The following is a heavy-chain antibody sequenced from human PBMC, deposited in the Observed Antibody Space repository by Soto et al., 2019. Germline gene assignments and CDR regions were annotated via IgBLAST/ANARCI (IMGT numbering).Heavy chain of an antibody. Sequence: ESGGGLVQPGGSLRLSCAASGFTFSSFEMSWVRQAPGRGLEWVSFISDDSSRTYYADAVKGRFTISRDNSKHTLYLQMNSLTAEDTAVYACVKGGWLDFWGQGTLVTVSS. CDR2: ISDDSSRT. J-gene: IGHJ5*01. CDR1: GFTFSSFE. D-gene: IGHD3-16*01. CDR3: VKGGWLDF. V-gene: IGHV3-23*01.